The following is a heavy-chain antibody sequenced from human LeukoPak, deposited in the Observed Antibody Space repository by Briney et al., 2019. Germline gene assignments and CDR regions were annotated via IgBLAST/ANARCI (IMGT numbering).Heavy chain of an antibody. Sequence: ASVKVSCKASGYTFTSYYMHWVRQAPGQGLEWMGIINPSGGSTSYAQKFQGRVTMTRDMSTSTVYMELSSLRSEDTAVYYCARVRGVNSGSYGFDYWGQGTLVTVSS. CDR1: GYTFTSYY. CDR3: ARVRGVNSGSYGFDY. D-gene: IGHD3-10*01. J-gene: IGHJ4*02. CDR2: INPSGGST. V-gene: IGHV1-46*01.